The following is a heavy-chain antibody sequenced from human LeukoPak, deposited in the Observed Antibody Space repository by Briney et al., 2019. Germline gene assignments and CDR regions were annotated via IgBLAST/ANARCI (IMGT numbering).Heavy chain of an antibody. J-gene: IGHJ4*02. Sequence: GGSLRLPCAASGFTFDNYNMYWVRQAPGKGLEWVSAIHSTSNYIYYADSVKGRFTVSRDNAKNSLYLQMDSLRDEDTAVYYCSSPRDSNGWFYFDHWGQGTLVTVSS. CDR3: SSPRDSNGWFYFDH. D-gene: IGHD6-19*01. V-gene: IGHV3-21*01. CDR1: GFTFDNYN. CDR2: IHSTSNYI.